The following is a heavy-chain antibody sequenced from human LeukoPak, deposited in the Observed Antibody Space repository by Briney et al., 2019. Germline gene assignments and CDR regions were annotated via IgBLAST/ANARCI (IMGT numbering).Heavy chain of an antibody. CDR3: ARGRTTIDY. D-gene: IGHD1-14*01. Sequence: ASVKVSCKASGGTFSSYAISWVRQAPGQGLEWMGGIIPIFGTANYAKKFKGRVTITTDESTSTGYMELSSLRSEDRAVYYCARGRTTIDYWGEGALVTASS. CDR2: IIPIFGTA. J-gene: IGHJ4*02. V-gene: IGHV1-69*05. CDR1: GGTFSSYA.